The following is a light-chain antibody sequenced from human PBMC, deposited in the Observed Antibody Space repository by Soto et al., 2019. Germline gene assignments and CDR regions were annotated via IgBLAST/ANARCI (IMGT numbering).Light chain of an antibody. CDR2: GVN. CDR1: SSDVGGYNY. V-gene: IGLV2-8*01. Sequence: QSVLTQPPSASGSPGQSVTISCTGTSSDVGGYNYVSWYQQHPGKVPKLIIYGVNKRPSGVPDRFSGSRSGNTASLTVSGLQAEDEADYYCSSYAGSNNLGVFGGGTKVTVL. CDR3: SSYAGSNNLGV. J-gene: IGLJ2*01.